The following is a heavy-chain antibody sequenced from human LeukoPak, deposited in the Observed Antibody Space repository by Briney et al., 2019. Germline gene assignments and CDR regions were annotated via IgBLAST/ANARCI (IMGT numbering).Heavy chain of an antibody. J-gene: IGHJ4*02. V-gene: IGHV3-74*01. D-gene: IGHD6-13*01. CDR2: INGDGTST. CDR3: ATDIGYTIPS. CDR1: GFTFRNYW. Sequence: GGSLRLSCAASGFTFRNYWMHWVRQVPGKGLVWVSRINGDGTSTSYADSVKGRVTISRDNAKNTLYLQVNSLSPEDAAVYYCATDIGYTIPSWGQGTLVIVSS.